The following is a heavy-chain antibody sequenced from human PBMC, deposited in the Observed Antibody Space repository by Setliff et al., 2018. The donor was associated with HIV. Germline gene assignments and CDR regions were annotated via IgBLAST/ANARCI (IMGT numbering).Heavy chain of an antibody. D-gene: IGHD3-22*01. J-gene: IGHJ4*02. CDR3: ARLGRAIDRGGYSLRFDY. CDR1: GGSISSGYYY. CDR2: IYASGST. Sequence: SETLSLTCTVSGGSISSGYYYWGWIRQPPGKGLEWIGYIYASGSTNYNPSLKSRVTISIDTSKNQFSLRLRSVTAADTALYYCARLGRAIDRGGYSLRFDYWGQGTLVTVSS. V-gene: IGHV4-61*05.